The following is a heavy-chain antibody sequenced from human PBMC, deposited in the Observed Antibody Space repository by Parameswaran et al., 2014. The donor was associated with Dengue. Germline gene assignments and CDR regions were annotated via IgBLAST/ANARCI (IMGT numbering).Heavy chain of an antibody. D-gene: IGHD3-22*01. V-gene: IGHV1-18*01. J-gene: IGHJ5*02. CDR3: ARDSSGFDP. CDR2: ISPNNGNT. Sequence: WVRQAPGQGLEWMGWISPNNGNTNYAQKLQGRLTMTADSSTSTAYMELRSLRSDDTAVYYCARDSSGFDPWGQGTLVTVSS.